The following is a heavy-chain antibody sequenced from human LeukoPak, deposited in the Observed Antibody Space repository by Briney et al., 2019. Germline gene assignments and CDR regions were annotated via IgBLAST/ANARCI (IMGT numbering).Heavy chain of an antibody. D-gene: IGHD2-21*02. V-gene: IGHV3-15*01. CDR2: IKSKTDGGTT. J-gene: IGHJ3*02. Sequence: GGSLRLSCAASGFTFSNAWMSWVRQAPGKGLEWVGRIKSKTDGGTTDYAAPVKGRFTISRDDSKNTLYLQMNSLRAEDTAVYYCARELGDSDAFDIWGQGIMVTVSS. CDR1: GFTFSNAW. CDR3: ARELGDSDAFDI.